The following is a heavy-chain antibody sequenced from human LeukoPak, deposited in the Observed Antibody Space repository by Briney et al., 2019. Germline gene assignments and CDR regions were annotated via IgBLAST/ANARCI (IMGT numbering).Heavy chain of an antibody. CDR1: GFTVSSNY. J-gene: IGHJ4*02. CDR3: ATNIGSSGWYGGSFDY. V-gene: IGHV3-53*01. D-gene: IGHD6-19*01. Sequence: GGSLRLSCAASGFTVSSNYMSWVRQAPGKGLEWVSVIYSGGSTYYADSVKGRFTISRDNSKNTLYLQMNSLLAEDTAVYYCATNIGSSGWYGGSFDYWGQGTLVTVSS. CDR2: IYSGGST.